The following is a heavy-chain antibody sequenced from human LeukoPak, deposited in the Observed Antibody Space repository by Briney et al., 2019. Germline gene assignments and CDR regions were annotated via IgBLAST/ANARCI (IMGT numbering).Heavy chain of an antibody. D-gene: IGHD3-22*01. CDR1: GFTVSSNY. V-gene: IGHV3-66*01. Sequence: GGSLRLSCAASGFTVSSNYMSWVRQAPGKGLEWVSVIYSGGSTYYADSVKGRFTTSRDNSKNTLYLQMNSLRAEDTAVYYCARDLYYYDSSGYGAYYYYYGMDVWGQGTTVTVSS. J-gene: IGHJ6*02. CDR2: IYSGGST. CDR3: ARDLYYYDSSGYGAYYYYYGMDV.